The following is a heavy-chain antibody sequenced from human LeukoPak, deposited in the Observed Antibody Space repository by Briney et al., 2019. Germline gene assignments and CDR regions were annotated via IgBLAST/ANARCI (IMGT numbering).Heavy chain of an antibody. CDR1: GYSISNGYF. CDR3: ASTTVTKGTDY. J-gene: IGHJ4*02. Sequence: PSETLSLTCTASGYSISNGYFWGWIRQPPGKGLEWIGNIYHSGSTYYNPSLKSRVTISVDTSKNQFSLKLSSVTAADTAVYYCASTTVTKGTDYWGQGTLVTVSS. D-gene: IGHD4-17*01. V-gene: IGHV4-38-2*02. CDR2: IYHSGST.